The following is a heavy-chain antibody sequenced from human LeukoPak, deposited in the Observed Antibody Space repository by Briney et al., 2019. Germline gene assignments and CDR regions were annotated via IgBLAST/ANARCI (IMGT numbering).Heavy chain of an antibody. CDR2: IYYSGST. J-gene: IGHJ4*02. D-gene: IGHD3-9*01. V-gene: IGHV4-39*01. CDR3: ARHASEDYDILTGYSFDH. Sequence: PSETLSLTCTVSGGSISSSSYYWGWIRQPPGKGLEWIGSIYYSGSTYYNPSLKSRVTISVDTSKNQFSLKLSSVTAADTAVYYCARHASEDYDILTGYSFDHWGQGTLVTVSS. CDR1: GGSISSSSYY.